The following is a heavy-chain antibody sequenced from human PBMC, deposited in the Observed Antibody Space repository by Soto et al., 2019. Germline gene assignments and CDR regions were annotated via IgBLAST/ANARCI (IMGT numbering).Heavy chain of an antibody. CDR2: IVNDGSEK. CDR3: ARDDAFQNENGFDI. V-gene: IGHV3-33*01. D-gene: IGHD1-1*01. CDR1: GFTFSKYG. Sequence: QVQLVESGGGVVQPGRSLRLSCAASGFTFSKYGFHWVRQAPGKGLEWVAVIVNDGSEKYHADSVEGRFTISRDNSKDTLFLQMNSPRAEDTAVYYCARDDAFQNENGFDIWGQGTMVTVSS. J-gene: IGHJ3*02.